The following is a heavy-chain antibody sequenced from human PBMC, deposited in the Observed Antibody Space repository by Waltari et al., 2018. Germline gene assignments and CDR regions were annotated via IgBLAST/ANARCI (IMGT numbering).Heavy chain of an antibody. CDR3: AKDPAGTYYFEY. Sequence: EVQLLESGGGLVQPGGSLRLSCAASEFTFSSYAMNWVRQAPGKGLEWVSTMSGSGGNTYYADSVKGRFTISRDNSKNTLYLQMNSLRAEDTAVYYCAKDPAGTYYFEYWGQGTLVTVSS. D-gene: IGHD6-19*01. CDR1: EFTFSSYA. V-gene: IGHV3-23*01. J-gene: IGHJ4*02. CDR2: MSGSGGNT.